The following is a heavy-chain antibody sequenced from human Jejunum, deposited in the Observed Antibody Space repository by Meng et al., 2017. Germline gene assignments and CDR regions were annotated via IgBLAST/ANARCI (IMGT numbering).Heavy chain of an antibody. CDR1: GFSFSTYA. D-gene: IGHD5-18*01. CDR2: ISDSGGRI. V-gene: IGHV3-23*01. CDR3: AKGGYSFGYNDF. Sequence: GGSLRLSCAASGFSFSTYAMSWIRQAPGKGLEWVSVISDSGGRIFYADSVRGRFTISRDNSKSTVYLQMDSLRAEDTAVYYCAKGGYSFGYNDFGGHGTLVTVSS. J-gene: IGHJ5*01.